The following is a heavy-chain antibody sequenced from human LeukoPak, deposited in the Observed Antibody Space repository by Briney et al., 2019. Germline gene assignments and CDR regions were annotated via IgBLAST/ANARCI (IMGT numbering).Heavy chain of an antibody. V-gene: IGHV5-51*01. CDR2: IYPGDSDT. CDR1: GYSFTSYW. D-gene: IGHD6-6*01. J-gene: IGHJ4*02. Sequence: GESLKISFKGFGYSFTSYWIGWVRPMPGKGLEWMGIIYPGDSDTRYSPSFQGQVTISADKSISTAYLQWSSLKASDTAMYYCARQYSSSLDYWGQGTLVTVSS. CDR3: ARQYSSSLDY.